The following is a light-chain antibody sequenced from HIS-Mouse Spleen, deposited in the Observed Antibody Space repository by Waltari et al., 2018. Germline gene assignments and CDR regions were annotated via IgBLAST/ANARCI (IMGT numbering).Light chain of an antibody. CDR2: EDN. J-gene: IGLJ2*01. CDR3: QSYDSSNQV. CDR1: SGSIASNY. V-gene: IGLV6-57*04. Sequence: NFMLTQPHPVSESPGKTVTISCTRSSGSIASNYVHWYQQRPGSAPTTVIYEDNQRPSGVPDRFSGSIDSSSNSASLTISGLKTEDEADYYCQSYDSSNQVFGGGTKLTVL.